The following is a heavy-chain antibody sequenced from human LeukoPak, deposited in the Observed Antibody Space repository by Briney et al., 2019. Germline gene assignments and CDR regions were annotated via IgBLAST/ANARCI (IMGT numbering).Heavy chain of an antibody. Sequence: PGGSLRLSCAASGFTVSSNYMSWVRQAPGKGLEWVSVIYSGGSTYYADSVKGRFTISRDNSKNTLYLQMNSLRAEDTAVYYCARAGTTVIGYWYFDLWGRGTLVTVSS. V-gene: IGHV3-66*01. D-gene: IGHD1-7*01. CDR3: ARAGTTVIGYWYFDL. CDR2: IYSGGST. CDR1: GFTVSSNY. J-gene: IGHJ2*01.